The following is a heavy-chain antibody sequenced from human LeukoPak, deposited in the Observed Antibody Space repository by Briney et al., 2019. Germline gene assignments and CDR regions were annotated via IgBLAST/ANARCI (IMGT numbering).Heavy chain of an antibody. J-gene: IGHJ6*02. Sequence: SETLSLTCAVYGGSFSGYYWSWIRQPPGKGLGWIGEINHSGSTNYNPSLKSRVTISVDTSKNQFSLKLSSVTAADTAVYYCARGIVVVPAAISPYYYYYGMDVWGQGTTATVSS. CDR3: ARGIVVVPAAISPYYYYYGMDV. CDR2: INHSGST. D-gene: IGHD2-2*01. V-gene: IGHV4-34*01. CDR1: GGSFSGYY.